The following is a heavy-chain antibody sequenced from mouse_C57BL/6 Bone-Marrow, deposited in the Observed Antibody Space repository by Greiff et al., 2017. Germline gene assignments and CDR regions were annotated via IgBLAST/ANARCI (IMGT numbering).Heavy chain of an antibody. J-gene: IGHJ3*01. CDR1: GFNIKDYY. Sequence: VQLQQSGAELVRPGASVKLSCTASGFNIKDYYMHWVKQRPEQGLEWIGRIDPGDGGTEYTPKFQGKAPMTADTSSNTAYLQLSSLTSEDSAVXYWTNDYGNCLVGYWGQGTLVTGSA. CDR3: TNDYGNCLVGY. D-gene: IGHD2-1*01. V-gene: IGHV14-1*01. CDR2: IDPGDGGT.